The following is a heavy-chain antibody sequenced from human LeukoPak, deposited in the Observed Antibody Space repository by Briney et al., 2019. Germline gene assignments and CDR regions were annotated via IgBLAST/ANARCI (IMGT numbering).Heavy chain of an antibody. V-gene: IGHV4-39*07. CDR1: GDSISSSIYY. CDR2: IYHSVST. D-gene: IGHD6-19*01. J-gene: IGHJ4*02. CDR3: ARPGSGWSYYFDY. Sequence: SETLSLTCTVSGDSISSSIYYWGWIRQPPGKGREWIGSIYHSVSTYYNRSRKSRVTISVDTSKNQSSLKLSSVTAADTAVYYCARPGSGWSYYFDYWGQGTLLTVSS.